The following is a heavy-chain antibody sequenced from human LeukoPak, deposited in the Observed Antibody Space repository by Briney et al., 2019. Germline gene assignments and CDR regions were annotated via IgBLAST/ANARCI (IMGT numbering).Heavy chain of an antibody. CDR2: IYPGDSDT. CDR1: GYSFTSYW. V-gene: IGHV5-51*01. D-gene: IGHD3-22*01. J-gene: IGHJ3*02. CDR3: ARRLRAVSNTMIWGPADAFDI. Sequence: GESLKISCKGSGYSFTSYWIGWVRQMPGKGLEWMGIIYPGDSDTRYSPSFQGQVTISADKSISTAYLQWSSLKASDTAVYYCARRLRAVSNTMIWGPADAFDIWGQGTTVIVSS.